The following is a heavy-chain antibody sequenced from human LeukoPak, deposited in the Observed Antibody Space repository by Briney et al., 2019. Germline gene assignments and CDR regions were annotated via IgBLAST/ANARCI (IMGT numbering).Heavy chain of an antibody. Sequence: HSGGSLRLSCAASGFTFSNYPMHWVRQAPGKGLEWVAVIPYDGSNNYYSDSVKGRFTISRDNSKNTLYLQMNSLRPEDTAVYYCARSEGTTVTMFDYWGQGTLVTVSS. CDR2: IPYDGSNN. V-gene: IGHV3-30-3*01. CDR1: GFTFSNYP. J-gene: IGHJ4*02. CDR3: ARSEGTTVTMFDY. D-gene: IGHD4-17*01.